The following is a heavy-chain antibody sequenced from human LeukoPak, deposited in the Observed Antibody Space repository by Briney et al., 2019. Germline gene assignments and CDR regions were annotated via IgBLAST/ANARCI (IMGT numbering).Heavy chain of an antibody. Sequence: SETLSLTCTVSGGSISSYYWSWIRQPPGKGLEWIGYIYYSGSTYYNPSLKSRVTISVDTSKNQFSLKLSSVTAADTAVYYCARGDGGSYSPMRAFDIWGQGTMVTVSS. CDR2: IYYSGST. CDR1: GGSISSYY. CDR3: ARGDGGSYSPMRAFDI. D-gene: IGHD1-26*01. J-gene: IGHJ3*02. V-gene: IGHV4-59*12.